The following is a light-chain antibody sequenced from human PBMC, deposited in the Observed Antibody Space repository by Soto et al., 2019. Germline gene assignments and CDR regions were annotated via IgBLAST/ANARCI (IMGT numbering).Light chain of an antibody. CDR2: EVN. Sequence: QSALTQPASVSGSPGHSITISCTGTSSDVGGYGYVSWYQHHPGKAPKLSIYEVNNRPSGVSHRFSGSKSGNTASLTISGLQAEDEADYYCTSYTAGSTLIFGGGTKLTVL. CDR1: SSDVGGYGY. J-gene: IGLJ2*01. V-gene: IGLV2-14*01. CDR3: TSYTAGSTLI.